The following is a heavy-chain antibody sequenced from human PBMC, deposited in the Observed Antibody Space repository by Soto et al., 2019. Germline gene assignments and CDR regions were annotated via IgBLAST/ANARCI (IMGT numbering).Heavy chain of an antibody. CDR2: IHWDDEK. CDR3: AYRHFVLGSGWNFHF. D-gene: IGHD6-19*01. J-gene: IGHJ4*02. CDR1: GFSLNTRGVG. Sequence: QITLKESGPTLVIPTQTLTLTCTFSGFSLNTRGVGVGWIRQPPGKALEWVAIIHWDDEKRYSPSLRNTITITNETSKSQEALMMTNTDPVDTATYYCAYRHFVLGSGWNFHFWGQGNLVTVSS. V-gene: IGHV2-5*02.